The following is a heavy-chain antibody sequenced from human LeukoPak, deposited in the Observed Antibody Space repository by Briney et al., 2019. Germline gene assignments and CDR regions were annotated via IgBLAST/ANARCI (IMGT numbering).Heavy chain of an antibody. V-gene: IGHV1-58*02. CDR2: IVVGSGNT. J-gene: IGHJ4*02. CDR1: GFTFTRST. Sequence: SLKVPCKASGFTFTRSTMHCVPQALGQRLEWIGWIVVGSGNTTYAQKPQGRVTMNTDTSTSTAYMELRSLRSDDTAVYYCARRGYCSGGSCQGIFDYWGQGTLVTVSS. CDR3: ARRGYCSGGSCQGIFDY. D-gene: IGHD2-15*01.